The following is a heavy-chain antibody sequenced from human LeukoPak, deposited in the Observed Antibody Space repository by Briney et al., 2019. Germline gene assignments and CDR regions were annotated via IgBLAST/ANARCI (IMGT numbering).Heavy chain of an antibody. Sequence: SETLSLTCTVSGGSIDRYYWNWIRQPPGKGLEWIGSIYYSGNTYYNASLKSQVSISIDTSKNQFSLRLTSVTAADTAVYYCARQTGSGLFILPGGQGTLVTVSS. CDR2: IYYSGNT. CDR3: ARQTGSGLFILP. J-gene: IGHJ4*02. CDR1: GGSIDRYY. D-gene: IGHD3/OR15-3a*01. V-gene: IGHV4-39*01.